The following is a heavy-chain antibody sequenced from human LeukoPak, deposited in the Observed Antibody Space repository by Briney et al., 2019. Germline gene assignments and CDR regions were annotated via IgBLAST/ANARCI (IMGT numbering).Heavy chain of an antibody. D-gene: IGHD6-13*01. CDR3: ARVLIAAHGALDY. CDR2: IYYGGST. V-gene: IGHV4-61*01. J-gene: IGHJ4*02. CDR1: GGSLSSGTYY. Sequence: SETLSLTCTVSGGSLSSGTYYWSWVRQPPGKGLEWNGYIYYGGSTNYDPSLKSGVTISVDTSKDQFSVKLTSVTAADTAMYYCARVLIAAHGALDYWGQGIPVTVSS.